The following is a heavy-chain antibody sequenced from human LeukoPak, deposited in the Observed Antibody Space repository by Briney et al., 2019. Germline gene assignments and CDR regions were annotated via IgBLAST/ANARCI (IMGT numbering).Heavy chain of an antibody. CDR3: AREIATVTTYLGAFDI. J-gene: IGHJ3*02. CDR2: ISSSSSTI. D-gene: IGHD4-17*01. CDR1: GFTFSSYS. V-gene: IGHV3-48*01. Sequence: PGGPLRLSCAASGFTFSSYSMNWVRQAPGKGLEWVSYISSSSSTIYYADSVKGRFTISRDNAKNSLYLQMNSLRAEDTAVYYCAREIATVTTYLGAFDIWGQGTMVTVSS.